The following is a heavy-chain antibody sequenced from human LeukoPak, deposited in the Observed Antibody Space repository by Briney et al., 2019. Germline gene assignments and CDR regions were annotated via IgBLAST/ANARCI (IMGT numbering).Heavy chain of an antibody. J-gene: IGHJ4*02. D-gene: IGHD7-27*01. CDR2: IFYSGST. CDR1: SGSISTSNYY. Sequence: SETLSLTCTVSSGSISTSNYYWGWVRQPPGKALEWIGNIFYSGSTYYSPSLKSRVTISLDTSRNQFSLKLNSVTAADTAVYYCASRKLGNDYWGQGTLVTVSS. V-gene: IGHV4-39*07. CDR3: ASRKLGNDY.